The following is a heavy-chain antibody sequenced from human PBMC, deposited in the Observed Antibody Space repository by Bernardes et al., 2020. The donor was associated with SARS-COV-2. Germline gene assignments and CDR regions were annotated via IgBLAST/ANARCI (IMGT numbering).Heavy chain of an antibody. V-gene: IGHV4-31*02. D-gene: IGHD3-3*01. J-gene: IGHJ4*02. CDR2: IYYSGST. CDR3: ARAGTIFGVVITHFDY. Sequence: RQHPGKGLEWIGYIYYSGSTYYNPSLKSRVTISVDTSKNQFSLKLSSVTAADTAVYYCARAGTIFGVVITHFDYWGQGTLVTVSS.